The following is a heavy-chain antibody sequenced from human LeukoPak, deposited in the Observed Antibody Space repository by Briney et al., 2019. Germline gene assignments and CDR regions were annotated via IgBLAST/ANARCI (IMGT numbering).Heavy chain of an antibody. J-gene: IGHJ4*02. CDR2: IYYSGST. CDR3: TEGTSSGWYALDY. D-gene: IGHD6-19*01. Sequence: SETLSLTCTVSGGSISSYYWSWIRQLPGKGREWIGYIYYSGSTNYNPSLKSRVTISVDTSKNQFSLKLSSVTAADTAVYYCTEGTSSGWYALDYWGQGTLVTVSS. CDR1: GGSISSYY. V-gene: IGHV4-59*01.